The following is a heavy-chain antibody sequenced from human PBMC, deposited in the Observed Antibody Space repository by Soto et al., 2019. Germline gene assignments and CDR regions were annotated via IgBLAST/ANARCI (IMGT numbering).Heavy chain of an antibody. D-gene: IGHD3-10*01. CDR1: GGSISSYY. CDR3: ARGGASSKWLDS. Sequence: PSETLSLTCTVSGGSISSYYWSWIRQSPGKELEWIGSIYYSGNTNYNPSLKSRVTISVDTSKNQFFLQLSSVTVADTAVYYCARGGASSKWLDSWGQGTLVTVSS. CDR2: IYYSGNT. J-gene: IGHJ5*01. V-gene: IGHV4-59*01.